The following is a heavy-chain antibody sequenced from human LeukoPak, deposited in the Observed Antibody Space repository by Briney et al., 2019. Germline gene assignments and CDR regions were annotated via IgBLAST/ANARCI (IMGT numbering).Heavy chain of an antibody. CDR1: GGSFSGYY. CDR2: INHSGST. D-gene: IGHD3-9*01. CDR3: ARGRPYYDILTGSRRGWFDP. V-gene: IGHV4-34*01. Sequence: SETLSLTCAVYGGSFSGYYWSWIRQPPGKGLEWIGEINHSGSTNYNPSLKSRVTISVDTSKNQFSLKLSSVTAADTAVYYCARGRPYYDILTGSRRGWFDPWGQGTLVTVSS. J-gene: IGHJ5*02.